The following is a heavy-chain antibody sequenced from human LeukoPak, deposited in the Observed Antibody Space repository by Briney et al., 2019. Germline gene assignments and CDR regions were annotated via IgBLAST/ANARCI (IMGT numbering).Heavy chain of an antibody. Sequence: SETLSLTCAVSGYSISSGYYWGWIRPPPGKGLEWIGSIYHSGSTYYNPSLKSRVTISVDTSKNQFSLKLSSVTAADTAVYYCARDLTQQLVPRGWFDPWGQGTLVTVSS. V-gene: IGHV4-38-2*02. J-gene: IGHJ5*02. CDR3: ARDLTQQLVPRGWFDP. CDR2: IYHSGST. CDR1: GYSISSGYY. D-gene: IGHD6-13*01.